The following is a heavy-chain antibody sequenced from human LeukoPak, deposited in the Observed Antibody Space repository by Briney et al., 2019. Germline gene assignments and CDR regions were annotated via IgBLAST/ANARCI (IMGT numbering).Heavy chain of an antibody. V-gene: IGHV4-39*01. CDR1: GGSISSSSYY. CDR2: IYYSGST. CDR3: ASRGLMVRYIINYYYGVDV. D-gene: IGHD3-10*01. J-gene: IGHJ6*02. Sequence: SETLSLTCTVSGGSISSSSYYWGWIRQPPGKGLEWLGSIYYSGSTYYSPSLKSRVTISVDTSKNQFSLRLSSVTAADTAVYYCASRGLMVRYIINYYYGVDVWGQGTTVTVSS.